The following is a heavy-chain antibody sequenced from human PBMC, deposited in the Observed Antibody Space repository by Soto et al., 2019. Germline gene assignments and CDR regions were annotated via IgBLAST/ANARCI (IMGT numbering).Heavy chain of an antibody. CDR3: ARTIIGTSGYDFYCYCGMDV. CDR2: IIPILGIA. CDR1: GGTFSSYT. V-gene: IGHV1-69*02. D-gene: IGHD5-12*01. J-gene: IGHJ6*02. Sequence: QVQLVQSGAEVKKPGSSVKVSCKASGGTFSSYTISWVRQAPGQGLEWMGRIIPILGIANYAQKFQGRVTITADKSTSTAYMELSSLRSEDTAVYYCARTIIGTSGYDFYCYCGMDVWGQGTTVTVSS.